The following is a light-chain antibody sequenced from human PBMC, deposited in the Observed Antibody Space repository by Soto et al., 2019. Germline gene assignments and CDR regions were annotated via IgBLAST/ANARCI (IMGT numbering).Light chain of an antibody. Sequence: IQMTQSPSTRSASVGDTLIITCRAIQSISNWLAWYQKKPGNAPHLLIYKASSLKSGVPSSISGSASATDFPITIRRLHPDDVATDDCQQYDTYWTFGQGTKVDIK. CDR2: KAS. CDR1: QSISNW. J-gene: IGKJ1*01. CDR3: QQYDTYWT. V-gene: IGKV1-5*03.